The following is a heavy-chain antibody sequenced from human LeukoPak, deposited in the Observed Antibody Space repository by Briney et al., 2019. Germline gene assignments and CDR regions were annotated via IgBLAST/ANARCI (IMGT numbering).Heavy chain of an antibody. CDR2: VSYDGSNK. D-gene: IGHD6-6*01. J-gene: IGHJ4*02. CDR3: AKEIEANSSFSPPDY. Sequence: GGSLRLSCTGSGFTFSDYYMHWVRQAPGKGLEWVAVVSYDGSNKYYGDSVKGRFTISRDNSRNTLYLQLNSLRAEDTAMYYCAKEIEANSSFSPPDYWGQGTLVSVSS. CDR1: GFTFSDYY. V-gene: IGHV3-30*18.